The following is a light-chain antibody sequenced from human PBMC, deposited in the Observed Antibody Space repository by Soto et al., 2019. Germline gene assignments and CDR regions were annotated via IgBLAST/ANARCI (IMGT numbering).Light chain of an antibody. CDR3: QQSYITLYS. CDR1: QSINNH. Sequence: DIQMTQSPSSLSASVGDRVTITCRASQSINNHLSWYQQKPGKAPKLLINAASSLQSGVPSRFSVSGSETEFTLTIISLQPEDFANYYFQQSYITLYSFGQGTSLEIK. V-gene: IGKV1-39*01. J-gene: IGKJ2*03. CDR2: AAS.